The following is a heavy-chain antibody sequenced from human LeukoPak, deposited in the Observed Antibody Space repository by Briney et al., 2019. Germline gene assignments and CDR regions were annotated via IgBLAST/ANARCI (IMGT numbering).Heavy chain of an antibody. Sequence: PGGSLRLSCAASGFRIINVWMNWVRQAPGKGLEWVGRIKSKADGGTTDYAAPVKGRFTISRDDSKNMLYLQMNSLRAEDTAVYYCARVGYSSSWPYAESYYFDYWGRGTLVTVSS. J-gene: IGHJ4*02. CDR1: GFRIINVW. V-gene: IGHV3-15*07. CDR2: IKSKADGGTT. CDR3: ARVGYSSSWPYAESYYFDY. D-gene: IGHD6-13*01.